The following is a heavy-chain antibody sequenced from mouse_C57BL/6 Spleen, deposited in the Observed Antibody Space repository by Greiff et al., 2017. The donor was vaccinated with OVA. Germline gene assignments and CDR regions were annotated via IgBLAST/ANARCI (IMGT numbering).Heavy chain of an antibody. Sequence: QVQLKESGAELVRPGTSVKVSCKASGYAFTNYLIEWVKQRPGQGLEWIGVINPGSGGTNYNEKFKGKATLTADKSSSTAYMQLSSLTSEDSAVYFCARSGGYYGNYGYAMDYWGQGTSVTVSS. CDR3: ARSGGYYGNYGYAMDY. CDR1: GYAFTNYL. V-gene: IGHV1-54*01. D-gene: IGHD2-1*01. CDR2: INPGSGGT. J-gene: IGHJ4*01.